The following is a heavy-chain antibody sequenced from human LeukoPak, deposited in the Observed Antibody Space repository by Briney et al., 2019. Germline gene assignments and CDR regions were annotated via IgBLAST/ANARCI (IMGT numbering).Heavy chain of an antibody. CDR3: AGGIYYGSGSRPGYLGY. Sequence: GGSLRLSCVASGFTFSTYGMIWVRQAPGKGPEWVSLVSNSGDTTNYADSVKGRFTISRDSSRNTVFLQMNSLRVEDTAVYYCAGGIYYGSGSRPGYLGYWGLGTLVTVSS. CDR1: GFTFSTYG. CDR2: VSNSGDTT. V-gene: IGHV3-23*01. J-gene: IGHJ4*02. D-gene: IGHD3-10*01.